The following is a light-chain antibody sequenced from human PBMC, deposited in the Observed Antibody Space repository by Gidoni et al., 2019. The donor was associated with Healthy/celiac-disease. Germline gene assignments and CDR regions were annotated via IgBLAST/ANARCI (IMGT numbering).Light chain of an antibody. CDR2: GAS. V-gene: IGKV3-15*01. J-gene: IGKJ4*01. CDR1: QSVSSN. Sequence: EIVMTQSPATLSVSPGERATLSCRASQSVSSNLAWYQQKPGQAPRLLLYGASTRATGIPARFSDSGSGTEFTLTSSSLQSEDFAGYYCQKYNNWPPLAFGGGTKVESK. CDR3: QKYNNWPPLA.